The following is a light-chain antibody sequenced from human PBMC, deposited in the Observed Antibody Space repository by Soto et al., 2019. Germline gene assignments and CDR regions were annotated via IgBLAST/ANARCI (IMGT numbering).Light chain of an antibody. V-gene: IGLV1-40*01. CDR2: DHA. CDR3: QSYDSSLRGSV. Sequence: QSVLAQPPSVSGAPGQRVTISCNGSSSNIGAGFGVHWYQQLPGTAPKLLIFDHANRPSGVPDRFSGSKSGTSASLAITGLQAEDEADYYCQSYDSSLRGSVFGTGTKVTVL. CDR1: SSNIGAGFG. J-gene: IGLJ1*01.